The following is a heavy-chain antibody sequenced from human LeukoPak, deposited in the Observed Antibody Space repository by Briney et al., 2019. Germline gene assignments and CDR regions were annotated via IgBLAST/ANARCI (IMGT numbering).Heavy chain of an antibody. CDR1: GGSISSGGYY. J-gene: IGHJ4*02. D-gene: IGHD2-2*01. Sequence: PSQTLSLTCTVSGGSISSGGYYWSWIRQHPGKGLEWIGYIYYSGSTYYNPSLKSRVTISVDTSKNQFSLKLSSVTAADTAVYYCAREAGLYCSSTSCSDYWGQGTLVTVSS. CDR3: AREAGLYCSSTSCSDY. CDR2: IYYSGST. V-gene: IGHV4-31*03.